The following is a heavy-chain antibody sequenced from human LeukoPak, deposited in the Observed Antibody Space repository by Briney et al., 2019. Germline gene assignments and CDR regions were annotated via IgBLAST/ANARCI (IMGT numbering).Heavy chain of an antibody. Sequence: SETLSLTCTVSGGSISSYYWSWIRRPPGKGLEWIGYIYYSGSTNYNPSLESRVTISVDTSKNQFSLKLSSVTAADTAVYYCARAYYDSSGYYYQGVWFDPWGQGTLVTVSS. CDR1: GGSISSYY. CDR2: IYYSGST. J-gene: IGHJ5*02. D-gene: IGHD3-22*01. V-gene: IGHV4-59*01. CDR3: ARAYYDSSGYYYQGVWFDP.